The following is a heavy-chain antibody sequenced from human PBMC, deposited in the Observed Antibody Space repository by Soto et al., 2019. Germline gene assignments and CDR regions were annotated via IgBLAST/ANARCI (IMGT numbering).Heavy chain of an antibody. J-gene: IGHJ4*02. CDR2: MNPNSGNT. CDR3: ARVAASRGYSSSWYVDY. CDR1: GYTFTSYD. V-gene: IGHV1-8*01. D-gene: IGHD6-13*01. Sequence: ASVKVFCKASGYTFTSYDINWVRQATGQGLEWMGWMNPNSGNTGYAQKFQGRVTMTRNTSISTAYMELSSLRSEDTAVYYCARVAASRGYSSSWYVDYWGQGTLVTVSS.